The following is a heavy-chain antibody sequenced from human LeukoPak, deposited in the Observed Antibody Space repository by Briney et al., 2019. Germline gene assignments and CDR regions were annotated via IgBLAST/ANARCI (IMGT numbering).Heavy chain of an antibody. CDR2: IYYSGSA. Sequence: SETLSLTCTVSGGSISSGDYQWSRIRQPPGKGLEWIGYIYYSGSAYYNPSLKSRLTISADTSKNQFSLKLSSVTAADTAEYYCARAGPAYYGDYFDYWGQGTLVTVSS. CDR1: GGSISSGDYQ. CDR3: ARAGPAYYGDYFDY. J-gene: IGHJ4*02. V-gene: IGHV4-30-4*08. D-gene: IGHD4-17*01.